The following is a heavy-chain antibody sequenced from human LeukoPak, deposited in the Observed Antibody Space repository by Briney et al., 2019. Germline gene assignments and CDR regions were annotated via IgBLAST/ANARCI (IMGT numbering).Heavy chain of an antibody. J-gene: IGHJ4*02. D-gene: IGHD6-19*01. V-gene: IGHV3-23*01. CDR1: GFTFSSYA. CDR2: ISGSGDGT. Sequence: GGSLRLSCVASGFTFSSYAMSWVRQAPGKGLEWVSAISGSGDGTFYADFVKGRFTISRDNANSTLYLQMDSLTAEDTAVYYCAKVTWGSGLNDYWGRGTLVTVPS. CDR3: AKVTWGSGLNDY.